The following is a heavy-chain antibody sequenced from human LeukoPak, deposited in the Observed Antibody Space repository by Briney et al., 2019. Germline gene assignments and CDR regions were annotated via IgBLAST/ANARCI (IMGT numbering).Heavy chain of an antibody. Sequence: SETLSLTCTVSGGSISSSSYYWGWIRQPPGKGLEWIGSIYYSGSTYYNPSLKSRVTISIDTSKNQFSLKLSSVTAADTAVYYCARDAYRSIAAAGTDYWGQGTLVTVSS. J-gene: IGHJ4*02. V-gene: IGHV4-39*07. D-gene: IGHD6-13*01. CDR3: ARDAYRSIAAAGTDY. CDR1: GGSISSSSYY. CDR2: IYYSGST.